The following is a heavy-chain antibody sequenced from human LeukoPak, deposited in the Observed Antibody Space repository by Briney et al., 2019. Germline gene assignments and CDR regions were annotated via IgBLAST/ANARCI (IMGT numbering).Heavy chain of an antibody. CDR3: ARGRTHFDWKAAFDI. CDR1: GGTFSSYA. J-gene: IGHJ3*02. V-gene: IGHV1-69*13. Sequence: ASVKVSCKASGGTFSSYAISWVRQAPGQGLEWMGGIIPIFGTANYAQKFQGRVTITADESTSTAYMELSSLRSEDTAVYYCARGRTHFDWKAAFDIWGQGTMVTVPS. CDR2: IIPIFGTA. D-gene: IGHD3-9*01.